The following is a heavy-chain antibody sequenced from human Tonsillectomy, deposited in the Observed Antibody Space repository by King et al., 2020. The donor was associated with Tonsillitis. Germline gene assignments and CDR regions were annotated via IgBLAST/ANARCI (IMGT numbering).Heavy chain of an antibody. V-gene: IGHV4-61*02. CDR2: ISSSGTT. Sequence: VQLQESGPGLVKPSQTLSLTCTGSGASITSDPYSWNWIRQPAGKGLEWIGRISSSGTTISNPSLKSRVTIALDTSKNQFSLKLSSVTAADTAVYYCAREDYGDFPYWGQGTLVAVSS. J-gene: IGHJ4*02. CDR1: GASITSDPYS. CDR3: AREDYGDFPY. D-gene: IGHD4-17*01.